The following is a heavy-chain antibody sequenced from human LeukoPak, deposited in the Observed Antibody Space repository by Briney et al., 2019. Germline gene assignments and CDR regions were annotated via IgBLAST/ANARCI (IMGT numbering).Heavy chain of an antibody. V-gene: IGHV4-59*08. CDR2: IYYSGSI. Sequence: PSETLSLTCTVSGGSISSYYWSWIRQPPGKGLEWIGYIYYSGSIKYNSSLKSRVTISVDTSKNQISLKLRSVTAADTAVYYCARFEWELGWVDPWGQGTLVTVSS. J-gene: IGHJ5*02. CDR3: ARFEWELGWVDP. D-gene: IGHD1-26*01. CDR1: GGSISSYY.